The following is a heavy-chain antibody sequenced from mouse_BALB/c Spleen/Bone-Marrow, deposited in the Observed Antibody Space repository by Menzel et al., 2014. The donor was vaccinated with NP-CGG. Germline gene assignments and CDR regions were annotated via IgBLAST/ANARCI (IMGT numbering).Heavy chain of an antibody. CDR2: ISGGGSYT. Sequence: DVMLAESGGGLVKSGGSLKLSCAASGFSFNSYGMSWVRQTPEKRLEWVATISGGGSYTFYPDSVKGRFTISRDNAKNNLYLQLSSLRSEDTALYYCARHAYYDQTEVAFVYWGQGTLVTVSA. CDR3: ARHAYYDQTEVAFVY. D-gene: IGHD2-4*01. V-gene: IGHV5-9-2*01. CDR1: GFSFNSYG. J-gene: IGHJ3*01.